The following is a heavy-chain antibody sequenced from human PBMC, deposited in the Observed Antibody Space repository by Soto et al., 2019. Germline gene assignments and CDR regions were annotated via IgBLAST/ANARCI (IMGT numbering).Heavy chain of an antibody. CDR2: IIPIFGTA. D-gene: IGHD6-19*01. CDR1: GGTFSSYA. J-gene: IGHJ4*02. Sequence: SVKVSCKASGGTFSSYAISWVRQAPGQGLEWMGGIIPIFGTANYAQKFQGRVTITADKSTSTAYMELSSLRSEDTAVYYCARGYSLVAGTVYFDYWGQGTLVTVSS. V-gene: IGHV1-69*06. CDR3: ARGYSLVAGTVYFDY.